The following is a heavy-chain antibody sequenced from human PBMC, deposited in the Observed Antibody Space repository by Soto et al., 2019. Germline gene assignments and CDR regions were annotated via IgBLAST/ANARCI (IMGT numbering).Heavy chain of an antibody. D-gene: IGHD5-12*01. CDR3: AKGTYVDIAPGGYMDV. CDR1: GGTFSSYT. Sequence: QVQLVQSGAEVKKPGSSVKVSCKASGGTFSSYTISWVRQAPGQGLEWMGRIIPILGIANYAQKFQGRVTITADKSTSTAYMELSSLRSEDTAVYYCAKGTYVDIAPGGYMDVWGKGTTVTVSS. CDR2: IIPILGIA. J-gene: IGHJ6*03. V-gene: IGHV1-69*02.